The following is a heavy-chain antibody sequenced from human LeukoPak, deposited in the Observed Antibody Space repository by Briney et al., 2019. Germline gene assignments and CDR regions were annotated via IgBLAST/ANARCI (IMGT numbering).Heavy chain of an antibody. J-gene: IGHJ4*02. D-gene: IGHD5/OR15-5a*01. V-gene: IGHV3-23*01. CDR1: GFTFSSYA. CDR2: ISGSGDYT. CDR3: AKDHRSMVSTWPCEFDS. Sequence: PGGSLRLSCAASGFTFSSYAVSWVRQAPGKGLEWVSTISGSGDYTFYAASVKGRFTISRDNSKNTLYLQMNSLRAEDTAVYYCAKDHRSMVSTWPCEFDSWGQGTLVTVSS.